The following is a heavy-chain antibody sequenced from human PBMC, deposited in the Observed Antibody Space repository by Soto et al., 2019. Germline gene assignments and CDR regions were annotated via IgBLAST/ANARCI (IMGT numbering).Heavy chain of an antibody. CDR2: INHSGST. D-gene: IGHD3-22*01. J-gene: IGHJ5*02. CDR3: ARILLPMIVVVRSNWFDP. CDR1: GGSFSGYY. Sequence: PSETLSLTCAVYGGSFSGYYWSWIRQPPGKGLEWIGEINHSGSTNYNPSLKSRVTISVDTSKNQFSLKLSSVTAADTAVYYCARILLPMIVVVRSNWFDPWGQGTLVTVSS. V-gene: IGHV4-34*01.